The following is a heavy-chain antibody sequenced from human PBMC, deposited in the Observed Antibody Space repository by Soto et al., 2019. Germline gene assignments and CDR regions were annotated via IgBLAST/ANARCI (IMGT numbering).Heavy chain of an antibody. CDR1: GFTFSSYG. CDR3: ARDRGDSGSYQYYFDY. Sequence: GGSLRLSCAASGFTFSSYGMHWVRQAPGKGLEWVAVIWYDGSNKYYADSVKGRFTISRDNSKNTLYLRMNSLRAEDTAVYYCARDRGDSGSYQYYFDYWGQGTLVTVSS. CDR2: IWYDGSNK. V-gene: IGHV3-33*08. J-gene: IGHJ4*02. D-gene: IGHD1-26*01.